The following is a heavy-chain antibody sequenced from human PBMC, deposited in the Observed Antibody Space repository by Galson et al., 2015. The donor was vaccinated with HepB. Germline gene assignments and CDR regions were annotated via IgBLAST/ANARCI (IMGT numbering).Heavy chain of an antibody. V-gene: IGHV3-30*03. CDR3: ARNGVVLGAFDI. CDR2: ISYDGSNK. D-gene: IGHD3-3*01. Sequence: SLRLSCAASGFTFSSYGMHWVRQAPGKGLEWVAVISYDGSNKYYADSVKGRFTISRDNSKNTLYLQMNSLRAEDTAVYYCARNGVVLGAFDIWGQGTMVTVSS. CDR1: GFTFSSYG. J-gene: IGHJ3*02.